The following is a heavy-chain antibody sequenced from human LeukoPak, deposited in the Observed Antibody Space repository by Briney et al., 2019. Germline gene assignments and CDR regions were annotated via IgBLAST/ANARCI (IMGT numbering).Heavy chain of an antibody. CDR1: GFTFSSYG. Sequence: GRSLRLSCAASGFTFSSYGMHWVRQAPGKGLEWVAVISYDGSNKYYADSVKGRFTISRDNSKNTLYLQMNSLRAEDTAVYYCAKIYYDYVWGSYRYRYFDYWGQGTLVTVSS. J-gene: IGHJ4*02. D-gene: IGHD3-16*02. CDR3: AKIYYDYVWGSYRYRYFDY. V-gene: IGHV3-30*18. CDR2: ISYDGSNK.